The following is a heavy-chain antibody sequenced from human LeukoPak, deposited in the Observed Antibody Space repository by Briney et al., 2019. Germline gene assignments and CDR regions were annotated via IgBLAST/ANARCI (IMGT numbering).Heavy chain of an antibody. CDR2: IDYDGGSG. CDR3: TRNSGWYGLS. D-gene: IGHD6-19*01. J-gene: IGHJ1*01. V-gene: IGHV3-23*01. Sequence: PGGSLRLSCTVSGFTLSSYEMSWICQAPGKGLEWVSSIDYDGGSGHYADSVKGRFTISRDNSNNTLFLHLNSLRGEDTAVYYCTRNSGWYGLSWGQGTLVTVSS. CDR1: GFTLSSYE.